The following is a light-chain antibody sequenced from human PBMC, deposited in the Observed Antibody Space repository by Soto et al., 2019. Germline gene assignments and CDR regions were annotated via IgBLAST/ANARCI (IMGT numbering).Light chain of an antibody. Sequence: IQLTQSPSFLSASVGDRVTITCRASQDISNYLVWYQQKPGKAPKPLIYAASSLQSGVPSRFSGSGSGTDFTLTISSLQPEDFATYYCLQDYNYPRTFGQGTKVDIK. CDR2: AAS. V-gene: IGKV1-6*01. CDR1: QDISNY. CDR3: LQDYNYPRT. J-gene: IGKJ1*01.